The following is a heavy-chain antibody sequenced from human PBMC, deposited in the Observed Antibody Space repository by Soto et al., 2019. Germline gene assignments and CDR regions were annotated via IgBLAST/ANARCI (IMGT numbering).Heavy chain of an antibody. Sequence: GGSLRLSCAASGFTFSSYSMNWVRQAPGKGLEWVSYISSSSSTIYYADSVKGRFTISRDNAKNSLYLQMNSLRAEDTAVYYCAGLIRAAGYYYMDVWSKGTTVTVSS. J-gene: IGHJ6*03. CDR3: AGLIRAAGYYYMDV. V-gene: IGHV3-48*01. D-gene: IGHD6-25*01. CDR1: GFTFSSYS. CDR2: ISSSSSTI.